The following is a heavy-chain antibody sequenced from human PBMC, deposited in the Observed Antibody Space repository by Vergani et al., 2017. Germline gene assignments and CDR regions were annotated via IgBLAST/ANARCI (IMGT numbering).Heavy chain of an antibody. CDR3: AKANPRNSGYDYLYYYHAMDV. CDR2: LTGGGGST. J-gene: IGHJ6*02. Sequence: EVQLLESGGSLKQPGGSVRLSCAASGFTFSTYAMHWVRQAPGKGLEWVSALTGGGGSTYYADSFKGRFIISRDNSRDTLYLQMNSLRPEDTAGYYCAKANPRNSGYDYLYYYHAMDVWGQGTTVTVSS. V-gene: IGHV3-23*01. D-gene: IGHD5-12*01. CDR1: GFTFSTYA.